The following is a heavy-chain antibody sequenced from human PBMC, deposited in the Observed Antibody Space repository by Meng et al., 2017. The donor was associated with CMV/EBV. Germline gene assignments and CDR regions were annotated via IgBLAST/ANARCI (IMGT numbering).Heavy chain of an antibody. J-gene: IGHJ4*02. D-gene: IGHD4-17*01. CDR1: GDSISSSSYF. CDR3: VRHSTVSRPEFDY. V-gene: IGHV4-39*01. CDR2: VYYSGST. Sequence: SETLSLTCTVSGDSISSSSYFWGWIRQSPGKGLEWIGSVYYSGSTYYKPSLNSRVTVSVDTSKNQFSLKLSSVTAADTAVYYCVRHSTVSRPEFDYWGQGTLVTVSS.